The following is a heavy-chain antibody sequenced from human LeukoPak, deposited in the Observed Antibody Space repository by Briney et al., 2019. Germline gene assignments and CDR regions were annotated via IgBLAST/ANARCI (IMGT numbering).Heavy chain of an antibody. CDR3: AIQNQLLVLGY. CDR1: GFTFSSFW. CDR2: INSDGSST. Sequence: GGSLRLSCAASGFTFSSFWMHWVRQAPGKGLVWVSRINSDGSSTSYADSVKGRFTISRDNAKNTLYLQMNSLSAEDTAVYYCAIQNQLLVLGYWGQGTLVTVSS. D-gene: IGHD2-2*01. J-gene: IGHJ4*02. V-gene: IGHV3-74*01.